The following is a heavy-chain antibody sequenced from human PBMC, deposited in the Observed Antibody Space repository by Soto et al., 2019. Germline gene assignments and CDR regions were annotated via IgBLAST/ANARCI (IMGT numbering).Heavy chain of an antibody. V-gene: IGHV3-21*01. D-gene: IGHD3-3*01. CDR2: ISSSSSYI. CDR3: AREYEGNYDFWSGYPGYYGVDV. J-gene: IGHJ6*02. Sequence: PGGSLGLSCAASGFTFSSYSMNWVRQAPGKGLEWVSSISSSSSYIYYADSVKGRFTISRDNAKNSLYLQMNSLRAEDTAVYYCAREYEGNYDFWSGYPGYYGVDVWGQGTTVTVSS. CDR1: GFTFSSYS.